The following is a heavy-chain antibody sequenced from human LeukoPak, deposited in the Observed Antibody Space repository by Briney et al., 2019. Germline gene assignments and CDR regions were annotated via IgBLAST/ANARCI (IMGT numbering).Heavy chain of an antibody. CDR1: GGSISSHY. Sequence: PSETLSLTCTVPGGSISSHYWSWIRQPPGKGLEWIGYMYDSVRTKDNPSLKSRVTLSADTSKNQFSLRLSSVTAADTVVYYCATIKRGNIYGYFDFWGQGILVTVSS. D-gene: IGHD5-18*01. V-gene: IGHV4-59*11. CDR3: ATIKRGNIYGYFDF. J-gene: IGHJ4*02. CDR2: MYDSVRT.